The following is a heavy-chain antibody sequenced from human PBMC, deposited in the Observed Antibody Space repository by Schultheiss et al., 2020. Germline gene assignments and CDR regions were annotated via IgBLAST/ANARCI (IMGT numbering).Heavy chain of an antibody. Sequence: SETLSLTCTVSGGSISSYYWSWIRQPPGKGLEWIGRIYTSGSTNYNPSLKSRVTISVDTSKNQFSLKLSSVTAADTAVYYCARGLAVITFGGVIGGGMDVWGQGTTVTVSS. CDR1: GGSISSYY. CDR3: ARGLAVITFGGVIGGGMDV. D-gene: IGHD3-16*02. CDR2: IYTSGST. V-gene: IGHV4-4*07. J-gene: IGHJ6*02.